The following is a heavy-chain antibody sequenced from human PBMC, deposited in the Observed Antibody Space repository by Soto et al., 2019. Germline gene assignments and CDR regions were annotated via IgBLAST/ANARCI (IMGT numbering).Heavy chain of an antibody. Sequence: GGSLRLSCAASGFTFSSYAMSWVRQAPGKGLEWVSAISGSGGSTYYADSVKGRFTISRDNSKNTLYLQMNSLRAEDTAVYYCAKGGYNWNGQGVDYYYYYMDVWGKGTTVTVSS. CDR2: ISGSGGST. V-gene: IGHV3-23*01. CDR1: GFTFSSYA. D-gene: IGHD1-20*01. J-gene: IGHJ6*03. CDR3: AKGGYNWNGQGVDYYYYYMDV.